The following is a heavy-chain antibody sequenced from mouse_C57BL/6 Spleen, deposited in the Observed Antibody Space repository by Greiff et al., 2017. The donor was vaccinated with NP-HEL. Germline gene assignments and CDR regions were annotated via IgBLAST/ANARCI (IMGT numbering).Heavy chain of an antibody. J-gene: IGHJ4*01. CDR1: GFSLTSYG. V-gene: IGHV2-2*01. CDR2: IWSGGST. CDR3: ARNLRDYYGNYAMDY. Sequence: QVQLQQSGPGLVQPSQSLSITCTVSGFSLTSYGVHWVRQSPGKGLEWLGVIWSGGSTDYNAAFISRLSISKDNSKSQVFFKMNSLQADDTAIYYCARNLRDYYGNYAMDYWGQGTSVTVSS. D-gene: IGHD1-1*01.